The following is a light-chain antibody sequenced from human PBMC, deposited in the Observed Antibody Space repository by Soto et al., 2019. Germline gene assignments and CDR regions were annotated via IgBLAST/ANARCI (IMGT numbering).Light chain of an antibody. Sequence: QSVLTQPPSVSGAPGQRVTISCTGSSSNIGAGFDVHWYQQLPGTAPKLLIHGSNNRPSGVPDRFTGSKSGTSASLAITGLQAEDEADYYCQSFDSSLRGVFGGGTKLTVL. CDR3: QSFDSSLRGV. J-gene: IGLJ2*01. V-gene: IGLV1-40*01. CDR1: SSNIGAGFD. CDR2: GSN.